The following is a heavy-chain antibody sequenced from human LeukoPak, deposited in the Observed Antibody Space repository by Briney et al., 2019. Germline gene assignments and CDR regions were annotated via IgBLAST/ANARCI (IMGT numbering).Heavy chain of an antibody. CDR1: GFTFSSYS. V-gene: IGHV3-21*01. D-gene: IGHD3-16*01. CDR2: ISSSSSYI. J-gene: IGHJ6*03. Sequence: GGSLRLSCAASGFTFSSYSMNWVRQAPGKGLEWVSSISSSSSYIYYADSVKGRFTISRDNAKNSLYLQMNSLRAEDTAVYYCARDNPPGSKRFGGYYMDVWGKGTTVTVSS. CDR3: ARDNPPGSKRFGGYYMDV.